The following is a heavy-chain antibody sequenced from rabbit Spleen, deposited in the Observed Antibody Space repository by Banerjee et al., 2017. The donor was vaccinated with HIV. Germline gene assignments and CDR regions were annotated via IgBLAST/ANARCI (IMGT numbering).Heavy chain of an antibody. CDR1: GVTFSISSY. CDR2: IDSDSSGFT. V-gene: IGHV1S40*01. J-gene: IGHJ6*01. Sequence: QSLEESGGDLVKPGASLTLTCTASGVTFSISSYMCWVRQAPGKGLEWIACIDSDSSGFTYFASWANGRFTISKTSSTTVTLQMTSLTAADTATYFCARDTSSSFSSYGMDLWGQGTLVTVS. CDR3: ARDTSSSFSSYGMDL. D-gene: IGHD1-1*01.